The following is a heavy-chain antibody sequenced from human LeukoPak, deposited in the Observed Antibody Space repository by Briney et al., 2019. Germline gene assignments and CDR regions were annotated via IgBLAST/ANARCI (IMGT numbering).Heavy chain of an antibody. CDR3: ARDLPNSGVFTAQDI. Sequence: ASVKVSCKASGSSFPSYYLNWVRQAPGQGLDYMGRINPNSGATDCAQKFQARVIMTRDTSISTVYMELSRLTYDDTAVYYCARDLPNSGVFTAQDIWGQGTMVTVSS. CDR2: INPNSGAT. D-gene: IGHD2-21*02. CDR1: GSSFPSYY. V-gene: IGHV1-2*06. J-gene: IGHJ3*02.